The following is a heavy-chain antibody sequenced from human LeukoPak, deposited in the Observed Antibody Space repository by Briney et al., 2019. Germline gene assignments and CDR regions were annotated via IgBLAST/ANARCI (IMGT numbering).Heavy chain of an antibody. J-gene: IGHJ4*02. CDR3: AKDLGWELPAEAY. V-gene: IGHV3-23*01. Sequence: PGGSLRLSCVASGFTFKNYVMYWVRQAPGEGLEWLATIYGSGVSYSYADSVKGRFTISRDNSNNTLYLQMNSLRAEDTAMYFCAKDLGWELPAEAYWGQGILVTVSS. D-gene: IGHD1-26*01. CDR2: IYGSGVSY. CDR1: GFTFKNYV.